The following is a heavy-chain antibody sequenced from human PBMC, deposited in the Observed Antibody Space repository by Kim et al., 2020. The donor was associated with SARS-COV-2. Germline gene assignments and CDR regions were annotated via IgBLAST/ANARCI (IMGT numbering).Heavy chain of an antibody. CDR3: ARDRVPVVVPAAMLYYYYGMDV. CDR2: ISSSSSYI. J-gene: IGHJ6*02. V-gene: IGHV3-21*01. Sequence: GGSLRLSCAASGFTFSSYSMNWVRQAPGKGLEWVSSISSSSSYIYYADSVKGRFTISRDNAKNSLYLQMNSLRAEDTAVYYCARDRVPVVVPAAMLYYYYGMDVWGQGTTVTVSS. CDR1: GFTFSSYS. D-gene: IGHD2-2*01.